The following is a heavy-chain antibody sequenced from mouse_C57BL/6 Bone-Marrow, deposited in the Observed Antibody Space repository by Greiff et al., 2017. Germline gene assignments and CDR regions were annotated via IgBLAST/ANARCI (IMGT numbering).Heavy chain of an antibody. V-gene: IGHV5-6*01. CDR1: GFTFSSYG. Sequence: EVQRVESGGDLVKPGGSLKLSCAASGFTFSSYGMSWVRQTPDKRLEWVATISSGGSYTYYPDSVKGRFTISRGNAKNTLYLQMSSLKSEDTAMYYCARQYSHYYGSSFNRYFDVWGTGTTVTVSS. D-gene: IGHD1-1*01. CDR2: ISSGGSYT. CDR3: ARQYSHYYGSSFNRYFDV. J-gene: IGHJ1*03.